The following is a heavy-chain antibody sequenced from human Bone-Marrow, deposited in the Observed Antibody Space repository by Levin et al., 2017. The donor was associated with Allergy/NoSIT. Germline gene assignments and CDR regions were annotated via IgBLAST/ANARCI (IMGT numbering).Heavy chain of an antibody. D-gene: IGHD6-6*01. CDR2: VSWDGGSA. J-gene: IGHJ4*02. Sequence: GGSLRLSCVASGFTFDDYAMHWVRQAPGKGLEWVSLVSWDGGSAYYADSVKGRFSISRDNTKNSLYLHMSSLRPDDTALYFCAKAMEASSLFDSWGQGTLVTVSS. CDR3: AKAMEASSLFDS. V-gene: IGHV3-43D*03. CDR1: GFTFDDYA.